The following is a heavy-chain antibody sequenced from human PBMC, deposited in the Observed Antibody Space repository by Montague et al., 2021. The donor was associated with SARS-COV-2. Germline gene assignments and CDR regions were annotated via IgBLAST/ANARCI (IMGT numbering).Heavy chain of an antibody. J-gene: IGHJ4*02. CDR1: GFTFSSYE. D-gene: IGHD3-10*01. CDR2: ISSSGSTI. Sequence: SLRLSCSASGFTFSSYEMNWVRQAPGKGLEWVSYISSSGSTIYYXDSVKGRFTISRDNAKNSLYLQMNSLRAEDTAVYYCARAVDVGYGSGSYFGGFDYWGQGTLVTVSS. V-gene: IGHV3-48*03. CDR3: ARAVDVGYGSGSYFGGFDY.